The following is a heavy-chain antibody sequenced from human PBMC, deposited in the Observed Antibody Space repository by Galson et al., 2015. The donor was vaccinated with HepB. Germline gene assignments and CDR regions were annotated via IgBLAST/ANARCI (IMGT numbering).Heavy chain of an antibody. V-gene: IGHV3-20*01. CDR1: GFTFDDYG. CDR3: ARGGYCSSTSCQLYYYYMDV. Sequence: SLRLSCAASGFTFDDYGMSWVRQAPGKGLEWVSGINWNGGSTGYADSVKGRFTISRDNAKNSLYLQMNSLRAEDTALYHCARGGYCSSTSCQLYYYYMDVWGKGTTVTVSS. D-gene: IGHD2-2*01. CDR2: INWNGGST. J-gene: IGHJ6*03.